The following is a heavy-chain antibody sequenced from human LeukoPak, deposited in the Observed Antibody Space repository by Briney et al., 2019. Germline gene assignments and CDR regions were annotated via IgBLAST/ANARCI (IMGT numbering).Heavy chain of an antibody. J-gene: IGHJ3*02. Sequence: ASVKVSCKASGGTFSSYAISWVRQAPGQGLEWMGGIIPIFGTANYAQKFQGRVTITADKSTSTAYMELSSLRSEDTAVYYCAREKPPPTPLKPVIAVAGNQSPDAFDIWGRGTMVTVSS. V-gene: IGHV1-69*06. CDR1: GGTFSSYA. CDR2: IIPIFGTA. D-gene: IGHD6-19*01. CDR3: AREKPPPTPLKPVIAVAGNQSPDAFDI.